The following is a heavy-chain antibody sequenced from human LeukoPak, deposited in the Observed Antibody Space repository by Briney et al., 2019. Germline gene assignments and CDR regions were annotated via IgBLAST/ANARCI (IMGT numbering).Heavy chain of an antibody. CDR3: ARRVSTSFDY. J-gene: IGHJ4*02. Sequence: ASVKVSCKSVGSTFTSYGISRVRHAPGQGREWMGWISTNNGNPNYVQNLQGRVIMTTDTSPSTAYMELRSLKSDDTAVYYCARRVSTSFDYWGQGTLVTVSS. CDR1: GSTFTSYG. V-gene: IGHV1-18*01. D-gene: IGHD5/OR15-5a*01. CDR2: ISTNNGNP.